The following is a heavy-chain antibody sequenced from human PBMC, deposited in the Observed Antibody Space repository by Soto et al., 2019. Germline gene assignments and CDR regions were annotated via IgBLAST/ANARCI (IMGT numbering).Heavy chain of an antibody. CDR1: GYSFTSYW. J-gene: IGHJ6*02. Sequence: GESLKISCKGSGYSFTSYWISWVRQMPGKGLEWTGRIDPSDSYTNYSPSFQGHVTISADKSISTAYLQWSSLKASDTAMYYWARHTNTYYVFWGGVGIYHRLSYGMDAGAQGTTAPVS. V-gene: IGHV5-10-1*01. D-gene: IGHD3-3*01. CDR2: IDPSDSYT. CDR3: ARHTNTYYVFWGGVGIYHRLSYGMDA.